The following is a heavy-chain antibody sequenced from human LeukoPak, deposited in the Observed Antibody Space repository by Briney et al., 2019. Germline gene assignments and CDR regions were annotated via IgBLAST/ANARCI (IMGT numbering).Heavy chain of an antibody. D-gene: IGHD4-23*01. Sequence: GGSLRLSCAASGFTFSIYGMHWVRQAPGKGLEWVAVIWNDGSNKYNADSVKGRFTISRDNSKNTLYLQMNSLRSEDMAVYYCARAVGPFDYWGQGTLVTVSS. V-gene: IGHV3-33*01. CDR3: ARAVGPFDY. J-gene: IGHJ4*02. CDR2: IWNDGSNK. CDR1: GFTFSIYG.